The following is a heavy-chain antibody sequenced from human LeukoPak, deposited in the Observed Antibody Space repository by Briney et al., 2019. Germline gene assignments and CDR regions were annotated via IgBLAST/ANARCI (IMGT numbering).Heavy chain of an antibody. V-gene: IGHV3-30*14. Sequence: PGGSLRLSCAASGFTFSSYTMHWVRQAPDKGLEWVAVLSYDGSSKYYADSVKGRSTISRENAKNSLYLQMNSLRAGDTAVYYCARGGRYSSRIRLFSDELDYWGQGTLVTVSS. J-gene: IGHJ4*02. CDR1: GFTFSSYT. D-gene: IGHD6-13*01. CDR2: LSYDGSSK. CDR3: ARGGRYSSRIRLFSDELDY.